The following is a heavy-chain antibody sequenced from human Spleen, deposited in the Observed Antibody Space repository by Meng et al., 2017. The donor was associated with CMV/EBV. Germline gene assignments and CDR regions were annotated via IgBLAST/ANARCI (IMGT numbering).Heavy chain of an antibody. D-gene: IGHD3-10*01. CDR2: ISSSSSYI. J-gene: IGHJ4*02. CDR1: GFTFSSYS. V-gene: IGHV3-21*01. Sequence: GGSLRLSCAASGFTFSSYSMNWVRQAPGKGLEWVSSISSSSSYIYYADSVKGRFTISRDDSKNSLYLQMNSLRAEDTAVYYCSRDLLWEYYFDYWGQGTLVTVSS. CDR3: SRDLLWEYYFDY.